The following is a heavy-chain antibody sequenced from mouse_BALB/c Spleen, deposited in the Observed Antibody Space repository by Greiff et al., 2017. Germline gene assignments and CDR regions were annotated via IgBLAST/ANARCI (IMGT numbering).Heavy chain of an antibody. CDR3: ARGRDYAMDY. Sequence: EVQRVESGGGLVQPGGSRKLSCAASGFTFSSFGMHWVRQAPEKGLEWVAYISSGSSTIYYADTVKGRFTISRDNPKNTLFLQMTSLRSEDTAMYYCARGRDYAMDYWGQGTSVTVSS. J-gene: IGHJ4*01. CDR1: GFTFSSFG. CDR2: ISSGSSTI. V-gene: IGHV5-17*02.